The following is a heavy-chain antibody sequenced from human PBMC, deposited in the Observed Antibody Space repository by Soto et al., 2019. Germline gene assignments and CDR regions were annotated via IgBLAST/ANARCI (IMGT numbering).Heavy chain of an antibody. CDR2: INSDGSST. CDR3: ARDDGNIVATYYYYYGMDV. Sequence: EVQLVESGGGLAQPGGSLRLSCAASGFTFSSYWMHWVRQAPGKGLVWVSRINSDGSSTSYADSVKGRFTISRDNAKNTLYLQMNSLRAEDTAVYYCARDDGNIVATYYYYYGMDVWGQGPTVTVSS. J-gene: IGHJ6*02. D-gene: IGHD5-12*01. V-gene: IGHV3-74*01. CDR1: GFTFSSYW.